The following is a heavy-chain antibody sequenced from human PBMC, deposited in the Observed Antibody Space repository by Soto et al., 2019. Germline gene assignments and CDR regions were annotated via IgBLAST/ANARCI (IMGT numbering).Heavy chain of an antibody. CDR3: ARTVMPVGNLAAFDH. D-gene: IGHD7-27*01. CDR2: IYNNGNT. V-gene: IGHV4-61*01. J-gene: IGHJ4*02. CDR1: GGSVSSVKYF. Sequence: QMQLQESGPGLVKPSETLSLTCNVSGGSVSSVKYFWSWIRQPPGKGLEWIAYIYNNGNTNYNPSLKSRATISVDTSKNQCSLKLTSVTAADSAVYFCARTVMPVGNLAAFDHWGKGVLVTVSS.